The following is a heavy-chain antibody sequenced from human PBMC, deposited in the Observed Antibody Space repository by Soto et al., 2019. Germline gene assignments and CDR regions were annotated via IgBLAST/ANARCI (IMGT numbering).Heavy chain of an antibody. Sequence: ASVKVSCKASGYTFTSYHINWVRQATGQGLEWMGWMNPNSGNTGYAQKFQGWVTMTRDTSISTAYMELSRLRSDDTAVYYCAAAWYSSSWYIDYWGQGTRVSVSS. D-gene: IGHD6-13*01. V-gene: IGHV1-8*01. CDR1: GYTFTSYH. CDR2: MNPNSGNT. CDR3: AAAWYSSSWYIDY. J-gene: IGHJ4*02.